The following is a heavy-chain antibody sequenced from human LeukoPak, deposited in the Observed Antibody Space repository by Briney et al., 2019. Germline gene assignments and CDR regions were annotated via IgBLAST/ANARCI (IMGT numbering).Heavy chain of an antibody. CDR2: ISGSGGST. Sequence: PGGSLRLSCAASGFTFSSYAMSWVRQAPGKGLEWVSAISGSGGSTYYADSVKGRFTISRDNSKNTLYLQMNSLTSDDTAVYYCAKDLKVVNSYDNWFDPWGQGTPVTVSS. CDR3: AKDLKVVNSYDNWFDP. V-gene: IGHV3-23*01. D-gene: IGHD2-21*01. CDR1: GFTFSSYA. J-gene: IGHJ5*02.